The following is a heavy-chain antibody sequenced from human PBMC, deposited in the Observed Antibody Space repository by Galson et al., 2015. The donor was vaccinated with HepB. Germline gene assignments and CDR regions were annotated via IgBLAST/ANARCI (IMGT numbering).Heavy chain of an antibody. V-gene: IGHV4-31*03. CDR1: GGSITSGGYY. J-gene: IGHJ4*02. CDR3: ARDLYYYDSSGYSRFDY. CDR2: IYYSGST. Sequence: TLSLTCTVSGGSITSGGYYWSWIRQHPGKGLEWIGYIYYSGSTYYNPSLKSRVTISVDTSKNQFSLKLSSVTAADTAVYYCARDLYYYDSSGYSRFDYWGQGTLVTVSS. D-gene: IGHD3-22*01.